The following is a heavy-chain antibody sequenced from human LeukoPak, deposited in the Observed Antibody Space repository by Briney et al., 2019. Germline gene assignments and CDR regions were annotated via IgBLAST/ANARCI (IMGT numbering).Heavy chain of an antibody. CDR2: ICHSGST. J-gene: IGHJ6*02. Sequence: PSQTLSLTCAVSGGSISSGGYSWSWIRRPPGKGLEWIGYICHSGSTYYNPSLKSRVTISVDRSKNQFSLKLSSVTAADTAVYYCARGGYCSGGSCYQKYGMDVWGQGTTVTVSS. CDR1: GGSISSGGYS. CDR3: ARGGYCSGGSCYQKYGMDV. V-gene: IGHV4-30-2*01. D-gene: IGHD2-15*01.